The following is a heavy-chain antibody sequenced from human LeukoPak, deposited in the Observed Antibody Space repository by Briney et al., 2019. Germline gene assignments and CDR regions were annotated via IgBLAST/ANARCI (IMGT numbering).Heavy chain of an antibody. CDR3: TRDIGRLRGDAFDF. CDR1: GFTFSTYA. J-gene: IGHJ3*01. Sequence: GGSLRLSCTASGFTFSTYATHWVRQAPGKGLEYVSGISGNGRSTFYASFVKGRFTVSRDNSKDTLHLQMGSLRAEDMAVYYCTRDIGRLRGDAFDFWGQGTMVTVSS. CDR2: ISGNGRST. D-gene: IGHD2-15*01. V-gene: IGHV3-64*01.